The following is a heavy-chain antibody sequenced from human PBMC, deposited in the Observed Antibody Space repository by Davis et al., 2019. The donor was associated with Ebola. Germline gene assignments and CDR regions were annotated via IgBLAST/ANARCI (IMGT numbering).Heavy chain of an antibody. CDR1: GFTFSDYY. V-gene: IGHV3-11*01. CDR2: ISSSGSTI. Sequence: PGGSLRLSCAASGFTFSDYYMSWIRQAPGKGLEWVSYISSSGSTIYYADSVKGRFTISRDNAKNSLYLQMNSLRAEDTAVYYCARGLRTPHIVFYYYYGMDVWGKGTTVTVSS. J-gene: IGHJ6*04. D-gene: IGHD2-21*01. CDR3: ARGLRTPHIVFYYYYGMDV.